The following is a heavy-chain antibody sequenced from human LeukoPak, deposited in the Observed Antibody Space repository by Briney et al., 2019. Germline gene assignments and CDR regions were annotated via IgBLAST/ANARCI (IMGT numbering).Heavy chain of an antibody. CDR2: TWYDGSNK. J-gene: IGHJ6*03. Sequence: PGGSLRLSCEASGFHFSSFGMHWVRQAPGKGLEWVAGTWYDGSNKYYGDSVRGRFTISRDNSKNTLFLQMNNLRGEDTAVYFCAKDAGTGHGSYYFFMDVWGRGTTVTVSS. V-gene: IGHV3-33*06. CDR1: GFHFSSFG. D-gene: IGHD1-1*01. CDR3: AKDAGTGHGSYYFFMDV.